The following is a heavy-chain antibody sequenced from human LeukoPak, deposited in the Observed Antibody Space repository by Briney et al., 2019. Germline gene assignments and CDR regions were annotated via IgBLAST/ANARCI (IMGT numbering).Heavy chain of an antibody. CDR1: GFTFSSYA. V-gene: IGHV3-23*01. D-gene: IGHD1-26*01. Sequence: PGGSLSLSCAASGFTFSSYAMSWVGQAPGKGLEWVSAISGSGGSTYYADSVKGRFTISRDNSKNTLYLQMNSLRAEDTAVYYCATVYSGSSYYYYYYMDVWGKGTTVTVSS. J-gene: IGHJ6*03. CDR2: ISGSGGST. CDR3: ATVYSGSSYYYYYYMDV.